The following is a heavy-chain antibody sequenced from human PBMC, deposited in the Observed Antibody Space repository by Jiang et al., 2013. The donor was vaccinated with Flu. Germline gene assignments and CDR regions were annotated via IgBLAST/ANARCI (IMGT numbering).Heavy chain of an antibody. V-gene: IGHV3-23*04. CDR2: ISGSGGST. CDR3: AKDTSKGCTSSSPYDY. J-gene: IGHJ4*02. D-gene: IGHD6-6*01. Sequence: VQLVESGGGLVQPGGSLRLSCAASGFTFSSYAMSWVRQAPGKGLEWVSAISGSGGSTYYADSVKGRFTISRDSSKNTLYLQMNSLRAEDTAVYYCAKDTSKGCTSSSPYDYWGQGTLVTVSS. CDR1: GFTFSSYA.